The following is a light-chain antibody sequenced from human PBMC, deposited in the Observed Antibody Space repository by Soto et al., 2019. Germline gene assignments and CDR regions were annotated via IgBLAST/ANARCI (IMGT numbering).Light chain of an antibody. Sequence: ETVMTQSPATLSVSPGERATLSCRASQSVSRDFAWYQQKPGQAPRLLINGASTRATGIPARFSGSGSGTEFTLTISSLQSEDFAVYYCQQYNNWPPTFGQGTKVEIK. J-gene: IGKJ1*01. CDR3: QQYNNWPPT. CDR1: QSVSRD. V-gene: IGKV3-15*01. CDR2: GAS.